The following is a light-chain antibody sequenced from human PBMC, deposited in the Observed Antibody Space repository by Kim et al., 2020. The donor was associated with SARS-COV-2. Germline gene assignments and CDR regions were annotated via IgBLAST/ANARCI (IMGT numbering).Light chain of an antibody. Sequence: DIQMTQPPSSLSASVGDRVTITCRASQSISSYLNWYQQKPGKAPKLLIYAASSLQSGVRSRFSGSGSGTDFTLTISSLQPEDFATYYCQQSYSTPLTFGGGTKVDIK. CDR3: QQSYSTPLT. J-gene: IGKJ4*01. CDR1: QSISSY. V-gene: IGKV1-39*01. CDR2: AAS.